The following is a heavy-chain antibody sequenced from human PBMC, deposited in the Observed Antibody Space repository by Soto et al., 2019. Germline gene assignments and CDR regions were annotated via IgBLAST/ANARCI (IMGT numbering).Heavy chain of an antibody. CDR3: ARGPPGVVVPAAKY. D-gene: IGHD2-2*01. CDR1: GYTFTSYA. Sequence: ASVKVSCKASGYTFTSYAMHWVRQAPGQRLEWMGWINAGNGNTKYSQKFQGRVTITRDTSASTAYMELSSLRSEDTAVYYCARGPPGVVVPAAKYWGQGTLVTVSS. V-gene: IGHV1-3*01. CDR2: INAGNGNT. J-gene: IGHJ4*02.